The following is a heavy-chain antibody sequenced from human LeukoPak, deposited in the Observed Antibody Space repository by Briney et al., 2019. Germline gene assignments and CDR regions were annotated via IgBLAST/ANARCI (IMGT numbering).Heavy chain of an antibody. D-gene: IGHD3-3*01. CDR2: IYTSGST. V-gene: IGHV4-4*07. J-gene: IGHJ6*02. CDR3: ARSLPHGPWLDFYGMDV. CDR1: GCSISSYY. Sequence: SETLCLTCAVSGCSISSYYWRWIRQPAGKGLEWIGRIYTSGSTNYNPSLKSRGSMSVDTYKNQFSLKLSSVTAADTAVYYCARSLPHGPWLDFYGMDVWGQGTTVTVSS.